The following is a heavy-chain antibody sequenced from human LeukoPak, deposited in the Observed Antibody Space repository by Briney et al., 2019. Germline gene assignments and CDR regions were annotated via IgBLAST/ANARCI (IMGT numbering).Heavy chain of an antibody. CDR3: AKGSLGSWYYFDY. CDR1: GFTFGTSA. CDR2: FGRSGSDT. Sequence: GGSLRLSCAASGFTFGTSAMSWVRQAPGKGPEWVSTFGRSGSDTYYSDSVKGRFTIFRDNSKNTLYLQMNSLRDEDTAVYYCAKGSLGSWYYFDYWGQGTLVAVSS. J-gene: IGHJ4*02. D-gene: IGHD6-13*01. V-gene: IGHV3-23*01.